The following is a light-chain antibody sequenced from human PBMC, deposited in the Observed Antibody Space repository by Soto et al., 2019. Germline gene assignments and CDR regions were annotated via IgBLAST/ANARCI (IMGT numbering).Light chain of an antibody. CDR1: QTVRNNY. CDR3: QQRSNWVIT. J-gene: IGKJ5*01. CDR2: DAS. Sequence: EIVLTQSPGTLSLSPGERSTLSCSASQTVRNNYLAWYQQKPGQAPRLLIYDASNRATGIPARFSGSGSGTDFTLTISSLEPEDFAVYYCQQRSNWVITFGQGTRLEIK. V-gene: IGKV3-11*01.